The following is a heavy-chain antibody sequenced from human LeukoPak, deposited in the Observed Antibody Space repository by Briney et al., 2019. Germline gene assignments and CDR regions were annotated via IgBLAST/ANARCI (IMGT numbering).Heavy chain of an antibody. CDR2: ISAYNGNT. V-gene: IGHV1-18*01. CDR3: ARDMVRGVIIWDY. CDR1: GYTFSSYG. Sequence: ASVKVSCKASGYTFSSYGISWVRQAPGQGLEWMGWISAYNGNTNYAQKLRGRLTMTTDTSTSTAYMELRKLRSDDTAVYYCARDMVRGVIIWDYWGQGTLVTVSS. J-gene: IGHJ4*02. D-gene: IGHD3-10*01.